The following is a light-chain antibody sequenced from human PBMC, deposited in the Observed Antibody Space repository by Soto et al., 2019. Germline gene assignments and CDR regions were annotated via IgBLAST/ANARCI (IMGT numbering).Light chain of an antibody. Sequence: EIVLTQSPATLSLSPGERATLSCRASQSVDTFLVWYQQKPGQAPRLLIYDASNRATGIPARFSGSGSGTDFTLTISSLEPEDFAVYYCLQRSNWPLTFGGGTKVEIK. CDR2: DAS. CDR1: QSVDTF. V-gene: IGKV3-11*01. J-gene: IGKJ4*01. CDR3: LQRSNWPLT.